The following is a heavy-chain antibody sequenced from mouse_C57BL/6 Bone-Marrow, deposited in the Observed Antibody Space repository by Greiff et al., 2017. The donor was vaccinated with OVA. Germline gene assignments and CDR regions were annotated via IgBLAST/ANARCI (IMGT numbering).Heavy chain of an antibody. CDR1: GYTFTSYG. CDR3: ARLRRGY. V-gene: IGHV1-81*01. J-gene: IGHJ2*01. D-gene: IGHD2-12*01. CDR2: IYPRSGNT. Sequence: VQLQPSGAELARPGASVKLSCKASGYTFTSYGISWVKQRTGQGLEWIGEIYPRSGNTYYNEKFKGKATLTADKSSSTAYMELRSLTSEDSAVYFCARLRRGYWGQGTTLTVSS.